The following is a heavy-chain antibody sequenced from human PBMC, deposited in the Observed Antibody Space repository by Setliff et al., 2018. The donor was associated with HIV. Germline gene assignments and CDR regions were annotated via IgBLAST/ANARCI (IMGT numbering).Heavy chain of an antibody. D-gene: IGHD1-26*01. J-gene: IGHJ5*02. V-gene: IGHV4-34*01. CDR1: GGSFSGYY. CDR2: INHSGST. Sequence: SETLSLTCAVYGGSFSGYYWSWSRQPQGKGLEWIGEINHSGSTNYNPSLKSRVTISVDTSKNQFSLKLSSVTAADTAVYYCASRPGSGSYRNWFDPWGQGTLVTVSS. CDR3: ASRPGSGSYRNWFDP.